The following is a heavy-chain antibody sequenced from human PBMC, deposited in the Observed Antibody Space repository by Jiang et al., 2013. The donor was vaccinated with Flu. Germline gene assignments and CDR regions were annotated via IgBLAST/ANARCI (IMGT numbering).Heavy chain of an antibody. CDR1: GFTFSSYG. Sequence: AASGFTFSSYGMHWVRQAPGKGLEWVAFIRYDGSNKYYADSVKGRFTISRDNSKNTLYLQMNSLRAEDTAVYYCAKDYGDYHYFDYWGQGTLVTVSS. D-gene: IGHD4-17*01. J-gene: IGHJ4*02. CDR2: IRYDGSNK. V-gene: IGHV3-30*02. CDR3: AKDYGDYHYFDY.